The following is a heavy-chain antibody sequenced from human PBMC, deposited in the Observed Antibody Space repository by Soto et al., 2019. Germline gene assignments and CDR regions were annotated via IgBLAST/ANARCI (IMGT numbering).Heavy chain of an antibody. V-gene: IGHV4-34*01. J-gene: IGHJ4*02. CDR2: INHSGST. D-gene: IGHD6-13*01. CDR1: GGSFSGYY. Sequence: QVQLQQWGAGLLKPSETLSLTCAVYGGSFSGYYWSWIRQPPGKGLEWIGEINHSGSTNYNPSLKSRVTISVDPSQNQFALTLRSVTAADTAVYYCASRSQDRSSWCFDYWGQGTLVTVSS. CDR3: ASRSQDRSSWCFDY.